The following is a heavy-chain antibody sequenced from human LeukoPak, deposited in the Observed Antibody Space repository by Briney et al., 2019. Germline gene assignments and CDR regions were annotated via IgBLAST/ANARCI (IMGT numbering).Heavy chain of an antibody. V-gene: IGHV1-2*02. Sequence: SVKVSCKASGYMFTGHYMHWVRQAPGQGLEWMGWINPNSGGTNYAQKFQGRVTMTRDTSISTAYMELSSLRSDDTAVYYRARVTEHTAMVHWYFDLWGRGTLVTV. CDR2: INPNSGGT. CDR3: ARVTEHTAMVHWYFDL. CDR1: GYMFTGHY. J-gene: IGHJ2*01. D-gene: IGHD5-18*01.